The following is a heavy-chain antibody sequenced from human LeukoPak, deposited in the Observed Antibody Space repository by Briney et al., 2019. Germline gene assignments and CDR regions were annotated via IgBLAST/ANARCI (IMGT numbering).Heavy chain of an antibody. CDR1: GDSSTDFF. V-gene: IGHV1-2*02. CDR2: MNPKTGGT. CDR3: AREEMASITGAFDF. D-gene: IGHD5-24*01. Sequence: ASVKVSCKASGDSSTDFFIHWVRQAPGQGPEWMGCMNPKTGGTKYAQRFQGRVTMTRDTSIITAYMELSRLASDDTAIYFCAREEMASITGAFDFWGLGTVVTVSS. J-gene: IGHJ3*01.